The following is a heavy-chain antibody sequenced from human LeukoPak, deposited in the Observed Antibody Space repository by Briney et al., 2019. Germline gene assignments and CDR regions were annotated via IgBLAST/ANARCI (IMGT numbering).Heavy chain of an antibody. CDR2: FDPEDGET. V-gene: IGHV1-24*01. Sequence: ASVKVSCKASGYTFTSYFMHWVRQAPGKGLEWMGGFDPEDGETIYAQKFQGRVTMTEDTSTDTAYMELSSLRSEDTAVYYCATDSVVRGAYDYWGQGTLVTVSS. D-gene: IGHD3-10*01. J-gene: IGHJ4*02. CDR1: GYTFTSYF. CDR3: ATDSVVRGAYDY.